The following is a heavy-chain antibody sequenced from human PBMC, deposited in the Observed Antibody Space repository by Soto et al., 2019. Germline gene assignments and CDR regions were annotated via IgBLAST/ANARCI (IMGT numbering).Heavy chain of an antibody. CDR3: ASGAAFYYDTSRY. V-gene: IGHV3-30-3*01. CDR1: GFNFHIHP. Sequence: PLRISCAPPGFNFHIHPLHCIRQAPGEGLEWVAVMPPGGNSQYYAASVKGRFTISRDTSKSTLYLQMTSLRPEETAVYYCASGAAFYYDTSRYWGQGTLVTAYS. J-gene: IGHJ4*02. D-gene: IGHD3-22*01. CDR2: MPPGGNSQ.